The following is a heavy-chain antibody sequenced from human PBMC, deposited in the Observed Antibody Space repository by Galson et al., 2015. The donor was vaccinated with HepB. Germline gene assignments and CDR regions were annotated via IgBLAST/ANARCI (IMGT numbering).Heavy chain of an antibody. Sequence: SLRLSCAASGFTFGRHSMNWVRQTPGKGLEWISYIRSDSGVTKYPDSVKGRFTISRDNARNSLYLQMNSLRDGDTAVYYCARGLGSASYSDHRFDPWGQGTLVTVSS. V-gene: IGHV3-48*02. CDR3: ARGLGSASYSDHRFDP. CDR1: GFTFGRHS. CDR2: IRSDSGVT. D-gene: IGHD3-10*01. J-gene: IGHJ5*02.